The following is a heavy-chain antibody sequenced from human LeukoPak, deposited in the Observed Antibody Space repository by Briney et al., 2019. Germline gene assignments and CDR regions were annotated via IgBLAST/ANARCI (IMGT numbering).Heavy chain of an antibody. J-gene: IGHJ4*02. D-gene: IGHD3-22*01. CDR2: ISGDGGST. V-gene: IGHV3-43*02. CDR3: AKDIQGYDSSGYYYPAFDY. Sequence: GGSLRLSCAASGFTFDDYAMHWVRQAPGKGLEWVSLISGDGGSTYYADSVKGRFTISRDNSKNSLYLQMNSLRTEDTALYYCAKDIQGYDSSGYYYPAFDYWGQGTLVTVSS. CDR1: GFTFDDYA.